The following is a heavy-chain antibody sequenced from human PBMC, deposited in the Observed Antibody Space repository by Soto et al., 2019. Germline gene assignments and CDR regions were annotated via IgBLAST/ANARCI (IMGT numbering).Heavy chain of an antibody. CDR2: MNPDSGNT. D-gene: IGHD3-16*01. V-gene: IGHV1-8*01. CDR3: ARGRFRRTWFDP. J-gene: IGHJ5*02. CDR1: GYTFTNYD. Sequence: QVQLVQSGAEVKKPGASVKVSCKASGYTFTNYDIHWVRQATGQGLEWMGWMNPDSGNTGQSKQFQGRVTMTRDTSISTAYMEMRSLTFEDTAVYYCARGRFRRTWFDPWAQGTLVTVSS.